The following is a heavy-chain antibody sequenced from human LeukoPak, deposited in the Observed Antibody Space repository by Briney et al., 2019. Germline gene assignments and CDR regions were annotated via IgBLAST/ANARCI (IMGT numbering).Heavy chain of an antibody. V-gene: IGHV1-2*02. CDR3: ARDPYYGSGSSNYYYYYGMDV. Sequence: ASVKVSCEASGYTFTGYYMHWVRQAPGQGLEWMGWINPNSGGTNYAQKFQGRVTMTRDTSISTAYMELSRLRSDDTAVYYCARDPYYGSGSSNYYYYYGMDVWGQGTAVTVSS. J-gene: IGHJ6*02. D-gene: IGHD3-10*01. CDR1: GYTFTGYY. CDR2: INPNSGGT.